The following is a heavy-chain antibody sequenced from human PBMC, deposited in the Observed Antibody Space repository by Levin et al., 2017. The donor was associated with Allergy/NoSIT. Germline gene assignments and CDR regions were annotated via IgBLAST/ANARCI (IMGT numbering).Heavy chain of an antibody. CDR2: INHSGST. CDR3: ARGRNRQLAFHAFDI. J-gene: IGHJ3*02. Sequence: SETLSLTCAVYGGSFSGYYWSWIRQPPGKGLEWIGEINHSGSTNYNPSLKSRVTISVDTSKNQFSLKLSSVTAADTAVYYCARGRNRQLAFHAFDIWGQGTMVTVSS. D-gene: IGHD6-13*01. CDR1: GGSFSGYY. V-gene: IGHV4-34*01.